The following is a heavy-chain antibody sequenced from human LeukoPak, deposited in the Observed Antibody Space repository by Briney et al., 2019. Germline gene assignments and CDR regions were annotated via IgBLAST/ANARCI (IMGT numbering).Heavy chain of an antibody. CDR2: TYYSGST. CDR1: GGSISSYY. V-gene: IGHV4-59*01. CDR3: ARTIVGAIFDY. D-gene: IGHD1-26*01. J-gene: IGHJ4*02. Sequence: SETLSLTCTVSGGSISSYYWSWIRQPPGKGLEWIGYTYYSGSTNYNPSLKSRVTISVDTSKNQFSLKLSSVTAADTAVYYCARTIVGAIFDYWGQGTLVTVSS.